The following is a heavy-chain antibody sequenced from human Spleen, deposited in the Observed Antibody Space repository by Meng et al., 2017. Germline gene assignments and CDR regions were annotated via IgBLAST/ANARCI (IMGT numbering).Heavy chain of an antibody. CDR2: ISYDGSDK. J-gene: IGHJ6*02. CDR3: ARLGTRSTHTYYFYGMDV. V-gene: IGHV3-30*07. Sequence: GESLKISCAASGFTFSDYYMSWVRQAPGKGLEWVAVISYDGSDKYYADSVKGRLTISRDNFKNTLYLQMNSLRAEDTAVYYCARLGTRSTHTYYFYGMDVWGQGTTVTVSS. D-gene: IGHD3-16*01. CDR1: GFTFSDYY.